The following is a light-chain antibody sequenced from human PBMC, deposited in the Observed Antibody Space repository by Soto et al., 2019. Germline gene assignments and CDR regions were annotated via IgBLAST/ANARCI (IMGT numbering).Light chain of an antibody. J-gene: IGKJ1*01. CDR1: QTISNY. CDR3: QQSYNTLWT. Sequence: DIQMTQSPSSLSASVGDRVTITCRSSQTISNYLNWYQQKPGKAPKLLIYGASSLQTGVPSRFSGSGSGTDFTLTISSLQPEDFATYYCQQSYNTLWTFGQGTKVAIK. V-gene: IGKV1-39*01. CDR2: GAS.